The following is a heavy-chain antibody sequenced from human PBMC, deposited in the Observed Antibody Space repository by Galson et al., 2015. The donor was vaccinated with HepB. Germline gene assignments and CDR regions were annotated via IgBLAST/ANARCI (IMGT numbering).Heavy chain of an antibody. J-gene: IGHJ4*02. V-gene: IGHV3-30-3*01. CDR1: GFTFSSYA. CDR2: ISYDGSNK. D-gene: IGHD2-21*02. CDR3: ARDQGMGHIVVVTAIDY. Sequence: SLRLSCAASGFTFSSYAMHWVRQAPGKGLEWVAVISYDGSNKYYADSVKGRFTISRDNSKNTLYLQMNSLRAEDTAVYYCARDQGMGHIVVVTAIDYWGQGTLVTVSS.